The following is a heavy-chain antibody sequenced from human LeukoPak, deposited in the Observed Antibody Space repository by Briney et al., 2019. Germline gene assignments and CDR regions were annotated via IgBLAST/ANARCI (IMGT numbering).Heavy chain of an antibody. D-gene: IGHD1-7*01. CDR2: ISAYNGNT. J-gene: IGHJ4*02. V-gene: IGHV1-18*01. CDR1: GYTFTSYG. Sequence: ASVKVSCKASGYTFTSYGISWARQAPGQGLEWMGWISAYNGNTNYAQKLQGRVTMTTDTSTSTAYMELRSLRSDDTAVYYCAGEGITGTTPPYWGQGTLVTVSS. CDR3: AGEGITGTTPPY.